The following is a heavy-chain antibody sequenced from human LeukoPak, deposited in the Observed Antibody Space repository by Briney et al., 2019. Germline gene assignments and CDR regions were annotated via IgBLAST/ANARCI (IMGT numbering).Heavy chain of an antibody. J-gene: IGHJ4*02. CDR2: IYYSGST. V-gene: IGHV4-61*01. Sequence: TSETLSLTCTVSGGSVSSGSYYWSWIRQPPGKGLEWIGYIYYSGSTNYNPSLKSRVTISVDTSKNQFSLKLSSVTAADAAVYYCARDQGIAARPRFDYWGQGTLVTVSS. D-gene: IGHD6-6*01. CDR3: ARDQGIAARPRFDY. CDR1: GGSVSSGSYY.